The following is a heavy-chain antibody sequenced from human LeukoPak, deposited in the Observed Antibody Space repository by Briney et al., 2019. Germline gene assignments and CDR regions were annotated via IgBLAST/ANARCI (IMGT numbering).Heavy chain of an antibody. D-gene: IGHD3/OR15-3a*01. CDR2: IYYTGNT. V-gene: IGHV4-39*01. CDR1: GVSISSSNSY. J-gene: IGHJ4*02. CDR3: ARQTGSGLFILP. Sequence: SGTLSLTCTVSGVSISSSNSYWGWIRQPPGKGLEWIGSIYYTGNTYYNASLKSRVTISIDTSKNQISLRLTSVTATDTAIYYCARQTGSGLFILPGGQGTLVTVSS.